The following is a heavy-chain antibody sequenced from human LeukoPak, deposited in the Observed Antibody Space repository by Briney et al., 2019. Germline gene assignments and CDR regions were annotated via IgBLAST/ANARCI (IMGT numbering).Heavy chain of an antibody. J-gene: IGHJ3*02. CDR2: ISSSGSTI. V-gene: IGHV3-48*03. CDR1: GFTFSSYE. Sequence: GGSLRLSCAASGFTFSSYEMNWVRQAPGKGLEWVSYISSSGSTIYYADSVKGRFTISRDNAKNSLYLQMNSLRAEDTAVYYCAKGEEDYDYVSDAFDIWGQGTMVTVSS. CDR3: AKGEEDYDYVSDAFDI. D-gene: IGHD3-16*01.